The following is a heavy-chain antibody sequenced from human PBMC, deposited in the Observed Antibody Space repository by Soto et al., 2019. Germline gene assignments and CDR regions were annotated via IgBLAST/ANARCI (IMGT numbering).Heavy chain of an antibody. Sequence: QITLKESGPTLVKPTQTLTLTCSFSGFSLSTTVVGVGWIRQSPGKALEWLAIIYWDNDKRYSPSLKSRVTITKDTSKNQVVLTVTNMDPVDTGTYYCARSLWFGELHWGQGALVTVSS. J-gene: IGHJ4*02. D-gene: IGHD3-10*01. V-gene: IGHV2-5*02. CDR1: GFSLSTTVVG. CDR3: ARSLWFGELH. CDR2: IYWDNDK.